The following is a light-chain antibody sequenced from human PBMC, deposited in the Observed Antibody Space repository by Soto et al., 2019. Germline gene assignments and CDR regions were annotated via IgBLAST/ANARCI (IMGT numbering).Light chain of an antibody. CDR2: AAS. J-gene: IGKJ1*01. V-gene: IGKV1-27*01. CDR1: QGISNY. CDR3: QKYNSAPRT. Sequence: DIQMTQSPSSLSASVGDRVTITCRASQGISNYLAWYQQKPGKVPKLLIYAASTLQSGVPSRFSGSGSGTDFTFTISSLQPEDVPTYYCQKYNSAPRTFGQGTKVEIK.